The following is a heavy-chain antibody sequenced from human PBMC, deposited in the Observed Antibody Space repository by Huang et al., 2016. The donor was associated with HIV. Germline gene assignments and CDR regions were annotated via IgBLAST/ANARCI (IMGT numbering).Heavy chain of an antibody. Sequence: HVQLQQWGAGLLKPSETLSLTCAVNGGSFRDYYWTWIRQSPGKGLEWIGEINHSGTTNYNPSLKSRVTMSIDRSRRQFSLKVKSVTAADTANYCARTLWKYGDYGYFDSWGQGALVTVSS. CDR3: ARTLWKYGDYGYFDS. J-gene: IGHJ4*02. CDR1: GGSFRDYY. V-gene: IGHV4-34*01. CDR2: INHSGTT. D-gene: IGHD4-17*01.